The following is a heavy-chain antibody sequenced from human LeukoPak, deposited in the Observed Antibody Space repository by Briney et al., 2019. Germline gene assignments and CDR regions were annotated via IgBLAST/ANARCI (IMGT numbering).Heavy chain of an antibody. J-gene: IGHJ4*02. D-gene: IGHD4-17*01. CDR2: IYYSGST. Sequence: RASETLSLTCTVSGVSISSGGYYWSWIRQHPGKGLEWIGYIYYSGSTYYNPSLKSRVTISVDTSKNQFSLKLSSVTAADTAVYYCARAHLDYGTYDYWGQGTLVTVSS. CDR1: GVSISSGGYY. V-gene: IGHV4-31*03. CDR3: ARAHLDYGTYDY.